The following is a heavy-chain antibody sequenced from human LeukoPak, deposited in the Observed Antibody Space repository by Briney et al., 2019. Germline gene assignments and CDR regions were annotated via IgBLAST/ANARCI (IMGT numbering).Heavy chain of an antibody. J-gene: IGHJ4*02. D-gene: IGHD2-2*01. CDR3: AKDQGGIVVVPAAMAY. CDR1: GFTFSSYG. V-gene: IGHV3-30*18. Sequence: GGSLRLSCAASGFTFSSYGMHWVRQAPGKGLEWVAVISYGGSNKYYADSVKGRFTLSRDNSKNTLYLQMNSLRAEDTAVYYCAKDQGGIVVVPAAMAYWGQGTLVTVSS. CDR2: ISYGGSNK.